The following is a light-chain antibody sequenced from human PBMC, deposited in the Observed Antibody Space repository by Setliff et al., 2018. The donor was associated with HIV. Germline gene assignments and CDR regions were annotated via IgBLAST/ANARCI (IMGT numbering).Light chain of an antibody. CDR2: DAT. CDR3: ASYRSPTTYV. J-gene: IGLJ1*01. V-gene: IGLV2-14*03. CDR1: SSDVGGYDF. Sequence: QSALAQPASVSGSPGQSITISCIGTSSDVGGYDFVSWYQQRPGKAPKLIIFDATERPSGVSPRFSGSKSGNTASLTISGLQTEDEGDYFCASYRSPTTYVFGIGTKVTVL.